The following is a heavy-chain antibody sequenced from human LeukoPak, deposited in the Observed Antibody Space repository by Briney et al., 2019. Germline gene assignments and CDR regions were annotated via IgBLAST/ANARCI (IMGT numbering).Heavy chain of an antibody. Sequence: ASVKVSCKASGYTFSNNNINWVRQATGQGLEWMGWMNPISGNTGFAQKFQGRVTITRITSISTAYMEMSSLRSDDTAVYYCVRGAKCSGADCDSTKEYVYYFDYWGQGTLVTVSS. CDR1: GYTFSNNN. D-gene: IGHD6-25*01. V-gene: IGHV1-8*03. CDR3: VRGAKCSGADCDSTKEYVYYFDY. J-gene: IGHJ4*02. CDR2: MNPISGNT.